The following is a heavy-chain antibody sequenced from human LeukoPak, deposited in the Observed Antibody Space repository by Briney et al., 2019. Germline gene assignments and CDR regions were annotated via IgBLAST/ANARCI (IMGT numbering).Heavy chain of an antibody. CDR2: IYRDGRST. CDR1: GFSFSSYC. D-gene: IGHD6-13*01. J-gene: IGHJ5*02. Sequence: GGCLRLSCAASGFSFSSYCMHWVREAPGEGRLWVSRIYRDGRSTSYADSVKGRFTISRHNDKNTLYLQMNGLRAEDTAVYYCARDSDSSSWYGRWNWFDPWGQGTLVTVSS. CDR3: ARDSDSSSWYGRWNWFDP. V-gene: IGHV3-74*01.